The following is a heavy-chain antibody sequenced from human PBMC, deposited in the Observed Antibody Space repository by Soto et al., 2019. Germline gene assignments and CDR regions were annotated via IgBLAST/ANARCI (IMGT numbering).Heavy chain of an antibody. CDR3: ACSVVAAGSFDR. J-gene: IGHJ5*02. D-gene: IGHD2-15*01. Sequence: ASVKVSCKASGYTFTGYYMHWVRQAPGQGVEWMGWINPNSGGTNYAQKFQGRVTMTRDTSISTAYMELSRLRSDDTAVYYCACSVVAAGSFDRWGQGTLGTVSS. CDR1: GYTFTGYY. V-gene: IGHV1-2*02. CDR2: INPNSGGT.